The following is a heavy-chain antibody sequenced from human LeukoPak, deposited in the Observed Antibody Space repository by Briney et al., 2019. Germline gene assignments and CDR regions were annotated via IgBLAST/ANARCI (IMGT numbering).Heavy chain of an antibody. V-gene: IGHV5-51*01. Sequence: GESLKISCKGSEYSFTNYWIGWVRQTPGKGLEWMGIIWPGDSDTRYSPSFQGQVTISADKSISTAYLQWSSLKASDTAMYYCARQRGAVAGTLDYWGQGTLVTVSS. D-gene: IGHD6-19*01. J-gene: IGHJ4*02. CDR3: ARQRGAVAGTLDY. CDR1: EYSFTNYW. CDR2: IWPGDSDT.